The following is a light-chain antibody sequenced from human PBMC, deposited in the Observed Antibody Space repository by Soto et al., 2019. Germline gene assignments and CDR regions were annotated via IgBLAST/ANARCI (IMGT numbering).Light chain of an antibody. V-gene: IGKV1-5*03. CDR3: QHYNSYSEA. CDR1: QTISSW. CDR2: KAS. J-gene: IGKJ1*01. Sequence: DIQMTQSPSTLSGSVGDRVTITCGASQTISSWFAWYQKKPGKAPKLLIYKASTLKSGVPSRFRGSGYGTEFTLTISSLKHDDFATYYCQHYNSYSEAFGQGTKVDIK.